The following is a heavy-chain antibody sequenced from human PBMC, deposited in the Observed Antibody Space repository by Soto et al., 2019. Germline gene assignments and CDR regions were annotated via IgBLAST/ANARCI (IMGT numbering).Heavy chain of an antibody. Sequence: SETLSLTCTVSGGFIISYYWSWIRQPPWKGLEWIGYIYYSGSTNYNPSLKSRVTISVDTSKNQFSLKLSSVTAADTAVYYCARRYGASFDYWGQGTLVTVS. CDR3: ARRYGASFDY. CDR1: GGFIISYY. D-gene: IGHD4-17*01. V-gene: IGHV4-59*01. J-gene: IGHJ4*02. CDR2: IYYSGST.